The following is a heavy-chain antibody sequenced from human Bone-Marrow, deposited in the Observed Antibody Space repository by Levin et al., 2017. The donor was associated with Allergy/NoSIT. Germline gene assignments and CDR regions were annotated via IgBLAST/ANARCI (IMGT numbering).Heavy chain of an antibody. CDR2: ISYDGSNK. CDR1: GFTFSNYA. V-gene: IGHV3-30-3*01. CDR3: ARDTLSSSGWFYYFGMDV. Sequence: PGESLKISCAASGFTFSNYAMHWVRQAPGKGLDWVAVISYDGSNKFYSDSVKGRFTISRDNSKNTLYLQMNSLRAEDTALYYCARDTLSSSGWFYYFGMDVWGQGTTVTVSS. D-gene: IGHD6-19*01. J-gene: IGHJ6*02.